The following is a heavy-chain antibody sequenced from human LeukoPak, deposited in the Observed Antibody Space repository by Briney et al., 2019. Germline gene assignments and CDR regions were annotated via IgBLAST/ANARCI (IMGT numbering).Heavy chain of an antibody. J-gene: IGHJ4*02. V-gene: IGHV3-30*04. CDR3: AKETAAGTPYYFDY. CDR2: ISYDGSNK. CDR1: GFTFSSYA. Sequence: GGSLRLSCAASGFTFSSYAMHWVRQAPGKGLEWVAVISYDGSNKYYADSVKGRFTISRDNSKNTLYLQMNSLRAEDTAVYYCAKETAAGTPYYFDYWGQGTLVTVSS. D-gene: IGHD6-13*01.